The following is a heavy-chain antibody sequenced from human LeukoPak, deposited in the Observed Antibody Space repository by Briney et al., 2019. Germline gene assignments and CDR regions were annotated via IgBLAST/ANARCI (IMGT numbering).Heavy chain of an antibody. V-gene: IGHV1-8*03. CDR1: GYTFTSYD. J-gene: IGHJ6*03. Sequence: ASVKVSCKASGYTFTSYDINWVRQATGQGLEWMGWMNPNSGNTGYAQKFQGRVTITRNTSISTAYMELSSLRSEDTAVYYCARTIRKHCSSTSCCRWKYYYYYYMDVWGKGTTVTVSS. CDR2: MNPNSGNT. D-gene: IGHD2-2*01. CDR3: ARTIRKHCSSTSCCRWKYYYYYYMDV.